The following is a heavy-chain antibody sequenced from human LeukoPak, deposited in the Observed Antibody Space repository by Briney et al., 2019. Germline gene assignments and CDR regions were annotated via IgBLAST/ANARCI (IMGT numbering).Heavy chain of an antibody. V-gene: IGHV1-2*02. CDR1: GCTFTGYY. CDR2: INPNSGGT. Sequence: GASVTVSCKASGCTFTGYYMHWVLQAPGQGLEWMGWINPNSGGTNYAQKFQGRVTMTRETSISTAYMELSRLRSDDTAVYYCARGTGFDPWGQGTLVTVSS. CDR3: ARGTGFDP. J-gene: IGHJ5*02.